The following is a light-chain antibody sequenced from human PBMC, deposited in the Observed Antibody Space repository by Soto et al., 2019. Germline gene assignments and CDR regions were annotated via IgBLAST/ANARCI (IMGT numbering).Light chain of an antibody. V-gene: IGKV1-27*01. CDR3: QKHTSVPFT. CDR2: AAS. Sequence: DIQMTQSPSFLSASVGDRVTITCRASQGISNSLAWYHHKPGKVPTLLIYAASTLHSGVPSRFSGSGSGTDFTLTISSLQPEDVAVYYCQKHTSVPFTFGGGTKVEIK. CDR1: QGISNS. J-gene: IGKJ4*01.